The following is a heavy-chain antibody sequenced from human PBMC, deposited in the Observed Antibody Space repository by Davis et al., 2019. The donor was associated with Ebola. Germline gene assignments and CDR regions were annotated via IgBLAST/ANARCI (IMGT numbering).Heavy chain of an antibody. CDR3: ARVGDLFDY. D-gene: IGHD4-17*01. CDR2: IYYSGST. Sequence: GSLRLSCTVSGGSISSSSYYWSWIRQPPGKGLEWIGYIYYSGSTNYNPSLKSRVTISVDTSKNQFSLKLSSVTAADTAVYYCARVGDLFDYWGQGTLVTVSS. V-gene: IGHV4-61*01. CDR1: GGSISSSSYY. J-gene: IGHJ4*02.